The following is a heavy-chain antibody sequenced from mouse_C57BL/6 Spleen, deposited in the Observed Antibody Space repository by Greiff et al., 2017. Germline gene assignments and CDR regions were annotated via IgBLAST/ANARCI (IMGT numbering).Heavy chain of an antibody. Sequence: DVHLVESGGGLVKPGGSLKLSCAASGFTFSDSGMHWVRQAPEKGLEWVAYISSGSSTIYYADTVKGRVTISRDNAKNTLFLQMTSLRSEDTAMYYCASPGTGFAYWGQGTLVTVSA. CDR3: ASPGTGFAY. V-gene: IGHV5-17*01. D-gene: IGHD3-3*01. CDR1: GFTFSDSG. CDR2: ISSGSSTI. J-gene: IGHJ3*01.